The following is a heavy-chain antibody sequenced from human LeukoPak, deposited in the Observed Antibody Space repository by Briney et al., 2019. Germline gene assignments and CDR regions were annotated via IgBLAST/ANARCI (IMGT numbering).Heavy chain of an antibody. D-gene: IGHD4-11*01. CDR2: IWSDGTNK. Sequence: GESLRLSCAASRFTFSSYGMHWVRQAPGKGLEWVAVIWSDGTNKYYADSVKGQFAISRDDSNNMVYLQMNSLRVEDTAVYYCAKDIERGFDYTNSLDYWGQGTLVTVSS. CDR1: RFTFSSYG. CDR3: AKDIERGFDYTNSLDY. J-gene: IGHJ4*02. V-gene: IGHV3-33*06.